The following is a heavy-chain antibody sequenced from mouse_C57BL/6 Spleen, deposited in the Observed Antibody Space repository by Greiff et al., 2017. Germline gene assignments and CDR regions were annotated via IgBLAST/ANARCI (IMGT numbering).Heavy chain of an antibody. CDR1: GYTFTDYE. V-gene: IGHV1-15*01. CDR3: TRRRDYDGADYAMDY. D-gene: IGHD2-4*01. CDR2: IDPETGGT. J-gene: IGHJ4*01. Sequence: QVQLKESGAELVRPGASVTLSCKASGYTFTDYEMHWVKQTPVHGLEWIGAIDPETGGTAYNQKFKGKAILTADKSSSTAYMELRSLTSEDSAVYYCTRRRDYDGADYAMDYWGQGTSVTVSS.